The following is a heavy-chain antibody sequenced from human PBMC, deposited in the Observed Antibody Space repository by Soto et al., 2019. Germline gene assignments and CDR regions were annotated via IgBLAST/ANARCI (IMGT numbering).Heavy chain of an antibody. CDR3: ARSSPYYYYGMDV. Sequence: SETLSLTCTVSGGSISSYYWSWIRQPPGKGLEWIGYIYYSGSTNYNPSLKSRVTISVDTSKNQFSLKLSSVTAADTAVYYCARSSPYYYYGMDVWGQGTTVTVSS. D-gene: IGHD6-6*01. CDR1: GGSISSYY. J-gene: IGHJ6*02. CDR2: IYYSGST. V-gene: IGHV4-59*01.